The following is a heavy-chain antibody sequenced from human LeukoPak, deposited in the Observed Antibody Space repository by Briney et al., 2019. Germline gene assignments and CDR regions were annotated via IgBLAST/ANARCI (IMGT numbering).Heavy chain of an antibody. Sequence: PGGSLRLSCAASGFTFSSYAMSWVRQAPGKGLEWVSAISGSGGSTYYADSVKGRFTISRDNSKNTLYLQMNSLRAEDTAVYYCAKGPVEQLVRYYFGYWGQGTLVTVSS. CDR2: ISGSGGST. CDR3: AKGPVEQLVRYYFGY. V-gene: IGHV3-23*01. J-gene: IGHJ4*02. CDR1: GFTFSSYA. D-gene: IGHD6-13*01.